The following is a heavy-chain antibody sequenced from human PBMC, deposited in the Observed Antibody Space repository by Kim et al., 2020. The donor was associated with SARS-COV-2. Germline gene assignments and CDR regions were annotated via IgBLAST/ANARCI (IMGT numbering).Heavy chain of an antibody. J-gene: IGHJ5*02. CDR2: ISGSGGST. V-gene: IGHV3-23*01. CDR3: AKGGYCSSTSCSEGWFDP. CDR1: GFTFSSYA. D-gene: IGHD2-2*01. Sequence: GGSLRLSCAASGFTFSSYAMSWVRQAPGKGLEWVSVISGSGGSTYYADSVKGRFTISRDNSKNALYLQMNSLRAEDTALYYCAKGGYCSSTSCSEGWFDPWGQGTLVTVSS.